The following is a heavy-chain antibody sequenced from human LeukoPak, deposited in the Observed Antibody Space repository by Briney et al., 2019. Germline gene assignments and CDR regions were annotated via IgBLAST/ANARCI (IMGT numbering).Heavy chain of an antibody. V-gene: IGHV3-48*01. CDR3: ARDHVDGGGGSSRRGDY. D-gene: IGHD2-21*01. Sequence: PGGSLRLSCTASGFSFTNYNMNWVRQAPGKGLEWISYISSSSSVKQYADYVKGRFTVSRDNAKNSLYLQINSLRAEDTAIYYCARDHVDGGGGSSRRGDYWGQGTLVTVSS. CDR1: GFSFTNYN. CDR2: ISSSSSVK. J-gene: IGHJ4*02.